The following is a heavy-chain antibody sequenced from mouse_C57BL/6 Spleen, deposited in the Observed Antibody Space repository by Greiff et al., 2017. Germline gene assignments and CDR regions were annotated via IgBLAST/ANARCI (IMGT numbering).Heavy chain of an antibody. D-gene: IGHD2-1*01. J-gene: IGHJ3*01. V-gene: IGHV1-15*01. CDR3: TRGGDGNSFAY. Sequence: VQLQQSGAELVRPGASVTLSCKASGYTFTDYEMHWVKQTPVHGLEWIGAIDPETGGTAYNQKFKGKAILTADKSSSTAYMELRSLTSEDSAVYYCTRGGDGNSFAYWGQGTLVTVSA. CDR2: IDPETGGT. CDR1: GYTFTDYE.